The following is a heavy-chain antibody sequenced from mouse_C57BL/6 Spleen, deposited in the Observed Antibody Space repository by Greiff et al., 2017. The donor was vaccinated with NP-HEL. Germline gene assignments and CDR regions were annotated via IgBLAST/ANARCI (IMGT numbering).Heavy chain of an antibody. D-gene: IGHD2-5*01. J-gene: IGHJ1*03. CDR3: ARETYYSNYWYFDV. CDR2: INYDGSST. V-gene: IGHV5-16*01. CDR1: GFTFSDYY. Sequence: EVKLVESEGGLVQPGSSMKLSCTASGFTFSDYYMAWVRQVPEKGLEWVANINYDGSSTYYLDSLKSRFIISRDNAKNILYLQMSSLKSEDTATYYCARETYYSNYWYFDVWGTGTTVTVSS.